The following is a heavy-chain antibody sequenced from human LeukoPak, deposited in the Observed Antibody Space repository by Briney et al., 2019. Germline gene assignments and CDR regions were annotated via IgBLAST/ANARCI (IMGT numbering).Heavy chain of an antibody. Sequence: SETLSLTCTVSGGSISSSSYYWGWIRQPPGKGLEWIGSIYYSGSTYYNPSLKSRVTISVDTSKNQFSLKLSSVTAADTAVYYCARQGGWRHNWFDPWGQGTLVTVSS. V-gene: IGHV4-39*01. D-gene: IGHD6-19*01. CDR3: ARQGGWRHNWFDP. J-gene: IGHJ5*02. CDR2: IYYSGST. CDR1: GGSISSSSYY.